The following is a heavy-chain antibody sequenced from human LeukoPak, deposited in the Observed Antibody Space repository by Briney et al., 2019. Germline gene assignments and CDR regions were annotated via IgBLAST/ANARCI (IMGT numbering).Heavy chain of an antibody. CDR2: ISYDGSNK. V-gene: IGHV3-30*04. CDR1: GFTFSSYA. Sequence: PGRSLRLSCAASGFTFSSYAMHWVRQAPGKGLEWVAVISYDGSNKYYADSVKGRFTISRDNSKNTLYLQMNSLRAEDTAVYYCARMNIGAGTGGGYYFDYWGQGTLVTVSS. CDR3: ARMNIGAGTGGGYYFDY. D-gene: IGHD6-19*01. J-gene: IGHJ4*02.